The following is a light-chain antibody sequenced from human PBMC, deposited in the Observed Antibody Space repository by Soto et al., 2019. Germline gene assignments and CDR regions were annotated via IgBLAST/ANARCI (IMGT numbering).Light chain of an antibody. CDR3: YQYDSSPWT. CDR1: QSVSGSY. CDR2: DAS. V-gene: IGKV3-20*01. Sequence: VLTQSPGTLSLSPGERATLSCRASQSVSGSYLAWYQQKPGQAPRLVIYDASSRATGIPDRFSGSGSGTDFTLTISRLEAEDFAVYFCYQYDSSPWTFGQGTKVDIK. J-gene: IGKJ1*01.